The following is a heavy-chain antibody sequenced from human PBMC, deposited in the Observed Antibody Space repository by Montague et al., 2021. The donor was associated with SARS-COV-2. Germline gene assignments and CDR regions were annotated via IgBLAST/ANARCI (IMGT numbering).Heavy chain of an antibody. Sequence: SLRLSCAVSGFTFTTYGMHWVRQAPGKGPEWVAFISYDASNTFYGDSVKGRFTISRDNAKKSLYLQMNSLRVEDTAVYYCARDEITLVRGLIVRRLDSWGQGTLVTVSS. J-gene: IGHJ4*02. CDR1: GFTFTTYG. D-gene: IGHD3-10*01. V-gene: IGHV3-30*03. CDR3: ARDEITLVRGLIVRRLDS. CDR2: ISYDASNT.